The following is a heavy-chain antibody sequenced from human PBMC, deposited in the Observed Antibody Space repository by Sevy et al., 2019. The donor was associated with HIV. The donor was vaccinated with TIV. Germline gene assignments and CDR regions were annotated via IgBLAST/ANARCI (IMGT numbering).Heavy chain of an antibody. CDR1: GFSFSRYW. D-gene: IGHD5-12*01. V-gene: IGHV3-7*01. CDR2: IKQDGSEK. J-gene: IGHJ3*02. CDR3: ATKGGSRPYDAFDT. Sequence: GGSLRLSCEASGFSFSRYWMSWVRQTPEKGLEWVANIKQDGSEKTYVDSVKGRFSMSRDNAKNSLYLEMNSLRAEDTAVYYCATKGGSRPYDAFDTWGQGTMVTVSS.